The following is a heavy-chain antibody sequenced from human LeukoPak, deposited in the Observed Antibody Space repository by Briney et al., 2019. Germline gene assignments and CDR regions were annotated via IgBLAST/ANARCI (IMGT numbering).Heavy chain of an antibody. V-gene: IGHV1-24*01. D-gene: IGHD1-26*01. CDR3: AVGDPYQLLEE. J-gene: IGHJ4*02. CDR2: FDLEDGDGET. Sequence: LVASVKVSCKVSGYSLTEISKYWVRQAPGKGLEWMGGFDLEDGDGETFYGQKCEGRLTMTEDTLTDTVYMELSSLTPDDTAVYYCAVGDPYQLLEEWGQGTLVTVSS. CDR1: GYSLTEIS.